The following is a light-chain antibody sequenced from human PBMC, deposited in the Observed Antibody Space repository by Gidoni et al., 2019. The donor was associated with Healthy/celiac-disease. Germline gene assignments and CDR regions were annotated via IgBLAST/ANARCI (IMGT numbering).Light chain of an antibody. CDR1: QSVSSY. V-gene: IGKV3-11*01. J-gene: IGKJ3*01. CDR2: DAS. Sequence: DIVLTQSPATLSLSPGERATLSCRASQSVSSYLAWYQQKPGQAPRLLIYDASNRATGIPARFSGSGSGTDVTLTISSLEPEDFAVYYCQQRSNWPPEFTFGPGTKVDIK. CDR3: QQRSNWPPEFT.